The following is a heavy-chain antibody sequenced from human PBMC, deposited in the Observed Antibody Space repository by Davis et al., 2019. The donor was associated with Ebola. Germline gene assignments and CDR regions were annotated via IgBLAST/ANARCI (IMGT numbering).Heavy chain of an antibody. CDR2: IYYGGST. CDR1: GGSFSGYY. Sequence: SETLSLTCAVYGGSFSGYYWSWIRQHPGKGLEWIGYIYYGGSTYYNPSLKSRVTISVDTSKNQFSLKLSSVTAADTAVYYCARDLRVYYYGMDVWGKGTTVTVSS. D-gene: IGHD4-17*01. CDR3: ARDLRVYYYGMDV. J-gene: IGHJ6*04. V-gene: IGHV4-31*11.